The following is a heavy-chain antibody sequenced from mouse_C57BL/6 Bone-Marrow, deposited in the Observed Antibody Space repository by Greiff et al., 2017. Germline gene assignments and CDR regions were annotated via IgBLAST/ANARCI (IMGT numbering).Heavy chain of an antibody. D-gene: IGHD1-1*01. CDR2: IYPGSGST. Sequence: QVQLKESGAELVKPGASVKMSCKASGYTFTSYWITWVKQRPGQGLEWIGDIYPGSGSTNYNEKFKSKATLTVDTSSSTAYMQLSSLTSEDSAVYYCADYYGSSADWYFDVWGTGTTVTVSS. V-gene: IGHV1-55*01. CDR1: GYTFTSYW. CDR3: ADYYGSSADWYFDV. J-gene: IGHJ1*03.